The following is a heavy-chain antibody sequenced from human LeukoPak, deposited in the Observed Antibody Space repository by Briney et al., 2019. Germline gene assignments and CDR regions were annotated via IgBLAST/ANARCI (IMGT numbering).Heavy chain of an antibody. CDR3: ARDLALRSPYYYYYMDV. Sequence: PSETLSLTCAVYGGSFSGYYWSWIRQPPGKGLGWIGEINHSGSTNYNPSLKSRVTISVDTSKNQFSLKLSSVTAADTAVYYCARDLALRSPYYYYYMDVWGKGTTVTVSS. CDR1: GGSFSGYY. D-gene: IGHD4-17*01. J-gene: IGHJ6*03. V-gene: IGHV4-34*01. CDR2: INHSGST.